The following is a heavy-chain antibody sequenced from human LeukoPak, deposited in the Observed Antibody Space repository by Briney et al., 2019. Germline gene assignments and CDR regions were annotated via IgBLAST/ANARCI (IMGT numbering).Heavy chain of an antibody. Sequence: EASVKVSCKVSGYTLIELSMHWVRQAPGKGLEWMGGFDPEDGETIYAQKFQGRVTMTEDTSTDTAYMELSSLRSEDTAVYYCATWWGSAGMDVWGQGTTVTVSS. CDR2: FDPEDGET. J-gene: IGHJ6*02. D-gene: IGHD2-15*01. V-gene: IGHV1-24*01. CDR3: ATWWGSAGMDV. CDR1: GYTLIELS.